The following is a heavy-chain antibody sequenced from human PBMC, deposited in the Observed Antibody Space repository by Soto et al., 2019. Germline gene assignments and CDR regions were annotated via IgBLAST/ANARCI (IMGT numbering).Heavy chain of an antibody. J-gene: IGHJ4*02. Sequence: GASVKVSCKASGYTFTGYYMHWVRQAPGQGLEWMGWINPNSGGTNYAQKFQGWVTMTRDTSISTAYMELSRLRSDDTAVYYCARSGYYYDSSGYYFLDYWGQGTLVTVSS. CDR2: INPNSGGT. CDR1: GYTFTGYY. D-gene: IGHD3-22*01. CDR3: ARSGYYYDSSGYYFLDY. V-gene: IGHV1-2*04.